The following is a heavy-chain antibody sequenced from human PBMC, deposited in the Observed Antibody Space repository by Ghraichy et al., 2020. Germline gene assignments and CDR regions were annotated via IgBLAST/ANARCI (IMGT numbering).Heavy chain of an antibody. CDR1: GYTFTSYY. D-gene: IGHD2-21*02. V-gene: IGHV1-46*01. CDR3: ARDVAYCGGDCYSSGDY. CDR2: INPSGGST. Sequence: ASVKVSCKASGYTFTSYYMHWVRQAPGQGLEWMGIINPSGGSTSYAQKFQGRVTMTRDTSTSTVYMELSSLRSEDTAVYYCARDVAYCGGDCYSSGDYWGQGTLVTVSS. J-gene: IGHJ4*02.